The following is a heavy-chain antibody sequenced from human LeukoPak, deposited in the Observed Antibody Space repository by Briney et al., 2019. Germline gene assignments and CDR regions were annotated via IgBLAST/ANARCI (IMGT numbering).Heavy chain of an antibody. V-gene: IGHV3-48*03. Sequence: GGSLRLSCAASGFTFSSYEMNWVRQAPGKGLEWVSYISSSGRTIYYEDSVKGRFSISRDNAKNSLYLQMNSLRAEDTAVYYCARDLPYYFGSGILDFWGQGILVTVSS. CDR2: ISSSGRTI. CDR3: ARDLPYYFGSGILDF. J-gene: IGHJ4*02. CDR1: GFTFSSYE. D-gene: IGHD3-10*01.